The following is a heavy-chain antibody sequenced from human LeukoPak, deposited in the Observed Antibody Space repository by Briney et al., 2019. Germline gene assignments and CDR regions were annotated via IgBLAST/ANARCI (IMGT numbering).Heavy chain of an antibody. CDR1: GYTFTSYA. D-gene: IGHD3-10*01. V-gene: IGHV7-4-1*02. CDR3: ARMAGLLWFGELKS. Sequence: ASVKVSCKASGYTFTSYAMNWVRQAPGQGPEWMGWINTNTGNPTYAQGFTGRFVFSLDTSVSTAYLQISSLKAEDTAVYYCARMAGLLWFGELKSGGQGTLVTVSS. CDR2: INTNTGNP. J-gene: IGHJ4*02.